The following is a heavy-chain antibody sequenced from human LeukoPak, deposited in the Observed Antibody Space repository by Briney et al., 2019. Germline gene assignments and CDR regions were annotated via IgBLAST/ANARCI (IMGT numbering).Heavy chain of an antibody. CDR3: ATLTTPGWFNP. V-gene: IGHV4-39*07. D-gene: IGHD1-1*01. CDR1: GGSISSTSYY. J-gene: IGHJ5*02. Sequence: PSETLSLTCTVSGGSISSTSYYWGWIRQPPGKGLEWIGNIYYSGSTYYNPSLKSRVTISVDTSKNQFSLKLSSVTAADTAVYYCATLTTPGWFNPWGRGTLVTVSS. CDR2: IYYSGST.